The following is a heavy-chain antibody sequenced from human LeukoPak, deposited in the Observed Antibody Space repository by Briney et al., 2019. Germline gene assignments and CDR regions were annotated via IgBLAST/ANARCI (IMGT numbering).Heavy chain of an antibody. J-gene: IGHJ3*02. CDR2: IIPIFGTA. Sequence: SVKVSCKASGGTFSSYAISWVRQAPGQGLEWMGGIIPIFGTANYAQKFQGRVTITADESTSTAYMELSSLRSEDTAVYYCARDGVTPDAFDIWGQGTMVTVSS. V-gene: IGHV1-69*01. D-gene: IGHD3-16*01. CDR3: ARDGVTPDAFDI. CDR1: GGTFSSYA.